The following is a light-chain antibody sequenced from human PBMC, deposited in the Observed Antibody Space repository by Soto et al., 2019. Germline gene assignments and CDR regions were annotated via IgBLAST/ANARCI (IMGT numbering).Light chain of an antibody. J-gene: IGKJ1*01. CDR1: QSIRND. Sequence: DIQMTQSPSSLSASVGDRVTITCRASQSIRNDLHWYQQRPGKAPKLLMYTTSNLERGVPSRFSGSGSGTDFTLTINNLQPEDFGTYFCQQGFSRPRTFGLGTTVEVK. CDR2: TTS. CDR3: QQGFSRPRT. V-gene: IGKV1-39*01.